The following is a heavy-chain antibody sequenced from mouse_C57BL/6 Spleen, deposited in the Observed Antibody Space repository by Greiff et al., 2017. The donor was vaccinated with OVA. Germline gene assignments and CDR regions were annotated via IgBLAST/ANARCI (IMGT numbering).Heavy chain of an antibody. J-gene: IGHJ2*01. CDR3: ARRFTTVVAPYFDY. Sequence: QVQLQQPGAELVKPGASVKLSCKASGYTFTSYWMQWVKQRPGQGLEWIGEIDPSDSYTNYNQKVKGKATLTVDTSSSTAYMQLSSLTSEDSAVYYCARRFTTVVAPYFDYWGQGTTLTVSS. CDR2: IDPSDSYT. V-gene: IGHV1-50*01. D-gene: IGHD1-1*01. CDR1: GYTFTSYW.